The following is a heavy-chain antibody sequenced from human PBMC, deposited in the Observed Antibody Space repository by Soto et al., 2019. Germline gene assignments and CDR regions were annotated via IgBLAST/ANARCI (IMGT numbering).Heavy chain of an antibody. CDR1: GYSFTSYW. D-gene: IGHD6-19*01. J-gene: IGHJ6*02. CDR3: ARSLAVAGTPYYYYGMDV. Sequence: PGESLKISCKGSGYSFTSYWIGWVRQMPGKGLEWIGIIYPGDSDTRYSPSFQGQVTISADKSISTAYLQWSSLKASDTAMYYCARSLAVAGTPYYYYGMDVWGQGTTVTVSS. V-gene: IGHV5-51*01. CDR2: IYPGDSDT.